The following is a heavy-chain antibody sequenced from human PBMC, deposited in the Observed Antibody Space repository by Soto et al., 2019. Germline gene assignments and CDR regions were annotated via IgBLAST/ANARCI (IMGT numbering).Heavy chain of an antibody. CDR3: ARTFFFVWGSYYCVCSVS. Sequence: GASVKVSCKASGYTFTSYGISWVRQAPGQGLEWMGWISAYNGNTNYAQKLQGRVTMTTDTSTSTAYMELRSLRSDDTAVYYCARTFFFVWGSYYCVCSVSWGRGSLVP. D-gene: IGHD3-16*01. CDR1: GYTFTSYG. V-gene: IGHV1-18*01. CDR2: ISAYNGNT. J-gene: IGHJ5*02.